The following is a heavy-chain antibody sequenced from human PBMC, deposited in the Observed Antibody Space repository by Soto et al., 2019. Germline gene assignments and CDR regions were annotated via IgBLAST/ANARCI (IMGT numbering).Heavy chain of an antibody. V-gene: IGHV1-69*12. D-gene: IGHD2-2*01. CDR3: ARAPSRYQSYYFAS. Sequence: QLHLVQSGSEVKKPGSSVRVSCKTSGGTLSNYGLSWVRLAPGQGLEWMGGILPVFGTSKYAQKFQDRLTITAEESTHTAYMALTSLTSADTAVYHCARAPSRYQSYYFASWGQGTLVTVSS. CDR1: GGTLSNYG. CDR2: ILPVFGTS. J-gene: IGHJ4*02.